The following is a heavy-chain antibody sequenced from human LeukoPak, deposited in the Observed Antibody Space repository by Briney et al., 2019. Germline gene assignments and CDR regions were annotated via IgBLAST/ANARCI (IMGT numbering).Heavy chain of an antibody. CDR3: TRVQTGRSGLMDV. CDR2: MRSEGSGT. V-gene: IGHV3-74*01. J-gene: IGHJ6*02. CDR1: GFSLSGYW. Sequence: GGSLTLSCAASGFSLSGYWMHWVRQAPGKGLVWVSRMRSEGSGTTYADAGKGRFTISRDNAKDTLYLQMHSLRAEDAAVYYCTRVQTGRSGLMDVWGRGTTVTVS.